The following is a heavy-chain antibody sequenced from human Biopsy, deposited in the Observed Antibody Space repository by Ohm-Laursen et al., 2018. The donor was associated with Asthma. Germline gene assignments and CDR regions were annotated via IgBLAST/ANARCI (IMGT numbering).Heavy chain of an antibody. CDR3: ARVQSYGDIHFGLDV. CDR2: GFYSGST. V-gene: IGHV4-30-4*02. Sequence: SDTLSLTCSVSRFAIYSRDHRWSWLRRTPGKGLELLGFGFYSGSTFYNPSFKSRISISVDTSKNQFSLRLRSVTAADPAVYFCARVQSYGDIHFGLDVWGQGTTVTVSS. J-gene: IGHJ6*02. D-gene: IGHD2-21*02. CDR1: RFAIYSRDHR.